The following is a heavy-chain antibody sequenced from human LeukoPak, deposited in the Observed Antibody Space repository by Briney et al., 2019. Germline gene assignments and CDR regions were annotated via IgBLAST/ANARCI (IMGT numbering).Heavy chain of an antibody. J-gene: IGHJ3*02. CDR3: ARDITVTTSPDAFDI. Sequence: ASVKVSCKASGYTFTSYYMHWVRQAPGQGLEWMGIINPSGGSTSYAQKFQGRVTMTRDMSTSTVYMELSSLRSEDTAVYYCARDITVTTSPDAFDIWGQGTMVTVSS. D-gene: IGHD4-11*01. CDR2: INPSGGST. V-gene: IGHV1-46*01. CDR1: GYTFTSYY.